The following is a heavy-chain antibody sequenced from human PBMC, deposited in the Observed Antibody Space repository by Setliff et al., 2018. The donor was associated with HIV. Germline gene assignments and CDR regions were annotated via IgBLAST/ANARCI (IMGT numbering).Heavy chain of an antibody. D-gene: IGHD2-15*01. CDR3: ARDGSWGSGFDH. J-gene: IGHJ4*02. CDR2: ISGSGNT. Sequence: GASVKVSCKASGYIFTSNTIHWVRQAPGQRLQWMGCISGSGNTKFSQEFQGRVTLTRDTSANTAYMELGSLRSEDMAVYYCARDGSWGSGFDHWGQGTQVTVSS. CDR1: GYIFTSNT. V-gene: IGHV1-3*03.